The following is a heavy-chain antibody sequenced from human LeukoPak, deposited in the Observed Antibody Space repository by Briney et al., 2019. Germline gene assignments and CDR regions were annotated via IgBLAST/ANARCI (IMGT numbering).Heavy chain of an antibody. CDR1: GYTFTGYY. J-gene: IGHJ4*02. D-gene: IGHD1-26*01. Sequence: ASVKVSCKASGYTFTGYYMHWVRQAPGQGLGWMGRINPNSGGTNYAQKFQGRVTMTRDTSISTAYMELSRLRSDDTAVYYCATRPLSHSGSYWAGDYWGQGTLVTVSS. CDR2: INPNSGGT. V-gene: IGHV1-2*06. CDR3: ATRPLSHSGSYWAGDY.